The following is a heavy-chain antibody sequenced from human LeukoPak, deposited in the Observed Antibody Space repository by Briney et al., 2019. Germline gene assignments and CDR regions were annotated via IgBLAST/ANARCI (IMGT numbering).Heavy chain of an antibody. CDR1: GFTVSSNY. CDR2: IYSGGST. V-gene: IGHV3-53*01. CDR3: ARDQGITMVRGAINYYYYGMDV. Sequence: GGSLRLSCAASGFTVSSNYMSWVRQPPAKALEWVSVIYSGGSTYYADSVKGRFTISRDNSKNTLYLQMNSLRAEDTAVYYCARDQGITMVRGAINYYYYGMDVWGQGTTVTVSS. D-gene: IGHD3-10*01. J-gene: IGHJ6*02.